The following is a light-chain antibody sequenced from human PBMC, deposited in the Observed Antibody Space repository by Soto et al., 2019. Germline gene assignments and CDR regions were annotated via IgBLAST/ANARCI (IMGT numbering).Light chain of an antibody. Sequence: EIVLTQSPATLSLSPGERATLSCRASQSLSSQLAWYQQKPGQAPRLLIHDASNRATGIPARFSGSGSATDFTLTISSLEPEDFAVYYCQQYGSSGTFGQGTKVDIK. V-gene: IGKV3-11*01. J-gene: IGKJ1*01. CDR3: QQYGSSGT. CDR1: QSLSSQ. CDR2: DAS.